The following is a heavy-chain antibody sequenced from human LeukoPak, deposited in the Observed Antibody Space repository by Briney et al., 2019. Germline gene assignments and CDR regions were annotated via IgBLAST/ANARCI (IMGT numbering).Heavy chain of an antibody. CDR2: INHSGST. CDR3: ARETLASGIDY. V-gene: IGHV4-34*01. J-gene: IGHJ4*02. Sequence: SETLSLTCAVYGGSFSGYYWSWIRQPPGKGLEWIGEINHSGSTNYNPSLKSRVTISVDTSKNQFSLKLSSVTAADTAVYYCARETLASGIDYWGQGTLVTVSS. D-gene: IGHD6-19*01. CDR1: GGSFSGYY.